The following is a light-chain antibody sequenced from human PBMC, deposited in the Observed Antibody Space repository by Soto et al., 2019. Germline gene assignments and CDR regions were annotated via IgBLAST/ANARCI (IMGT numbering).Light chain of an antibody. CDR2: GAS. CDR1: QSVGSN. Sequence: EIVMTQSPATLSVSLGERATLSCRASQSVGSNLAWYQQKPGQAPRLLIYGASSRATGIPARFVGSGSGTEFTLTISSLRSEDFAVYYCQQYNNWPRTFGQGTKLEIK. J-gene: IGKJ2*01. V-gene: IGKV3-15*01. CDR3: QQYNNWPRT.